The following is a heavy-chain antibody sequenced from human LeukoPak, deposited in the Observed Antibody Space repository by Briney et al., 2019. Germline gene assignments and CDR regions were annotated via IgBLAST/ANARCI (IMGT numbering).Heavy chain of an antibody. CDR3: AKPSTYSGSSDFDY. V-gene: IGHV3-23*01. CDR2: ISGSGATT. D-gene: IGHD1-26*01. Sequence: PGGSLRLSCAASGFTFNSYAMSWVRQAPGKGLEWVSAISGSGATTWYADSVKGRFTISRDNSRNTLYLQMNTLRAEDTAVYYCAKPSTYSGSSDFDYWGQGTLVTVSS. CDR1: GFTFNSYA. J-gene: IGHJ4*02.